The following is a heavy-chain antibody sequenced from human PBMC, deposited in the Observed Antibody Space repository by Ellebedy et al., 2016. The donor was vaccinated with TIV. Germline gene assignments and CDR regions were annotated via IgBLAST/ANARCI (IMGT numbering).Heavy chain of an antibody. CDR1: GYTFASYG. J-gene: IGHJ3*02. V-gene: IGHV7-4-1*02. Sequence: AASVQVSCKASGYTFASYGVNWVRQAPGQGLAWMGWINTNSGNPTYAQAFTGRIVFSLDTSVSTAYLQISSLRAEDSAVYYCAGTGIWGNAFDIWGQGTMVTVSS. D-gene: IGHD7-27*01. CDR2: INTNSGNP. CDR3: AGTGIWGNAFDI.